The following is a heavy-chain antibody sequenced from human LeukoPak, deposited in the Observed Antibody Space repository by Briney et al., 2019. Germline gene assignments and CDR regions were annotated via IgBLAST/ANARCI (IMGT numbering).Heavy chain of an antibody. D-gene: IGHD2-2*01. V-gene: IGHV3-30-3*01. Sequence: GGSLRLSCAASGVTFSSYAMHWVRQAPGKGLEWVAVISYDGSNKYYADSVKGRFTISRDNSKNTLYLQMNSLRAEDTAVYYCARVVVPAAISPYYYYGMDVWGQGTTVTVSS. CDR1: GVTFSSYA. CDR3: ARVVVPAAISPYYYYGMDV. J-gene: IGHJ6*02. CDR2: ISYDGSNK.